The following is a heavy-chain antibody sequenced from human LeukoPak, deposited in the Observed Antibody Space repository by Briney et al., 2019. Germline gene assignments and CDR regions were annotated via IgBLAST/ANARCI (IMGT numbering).Heavy chain of an antibody. D-gene: IGHD3-9*01. V-gene: IGHV1-18*01. CDR2: ISAYNGNT. CDR1: GYTFTSYG. J-gene: IGHJ4*02. Sequence: ASVKVSCKASGYTFTSYGISWVRQAPGQGLEWMGWISAYNGNTNYAQKLQGRVTMTTDTSTSTAYMELRSLRSDDTAVYYCARDKVPLRYFDWLSPFDYWGQGTLVTVSS. CDR3: ARDKVPLRYFDWLSPFDY.